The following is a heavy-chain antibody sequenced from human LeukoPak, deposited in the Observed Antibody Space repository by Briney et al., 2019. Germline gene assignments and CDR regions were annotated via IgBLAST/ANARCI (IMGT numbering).Heavy chain of an antibody. J-gene: IGHJ4*02. CDR1: GYTFINYA. D-gene: IGHD3/OR15-3a*01. CDR2: ISGYNGNT. Sequence: ASVKVSCKSSGYTFINYAITWVRQAPGQGLERMGWISGYNGNTDYAQKFQGRVTMTTDTSTSTAYMELRSLTSDDTAVYFCARDVDWSLDYWGQGTLVTVSS. CDR3: ARDVDWSLDY. V-gene: IGHV1-18*01.